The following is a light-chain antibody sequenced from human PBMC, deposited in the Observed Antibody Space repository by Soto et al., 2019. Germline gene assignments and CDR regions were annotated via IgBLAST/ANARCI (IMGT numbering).Light chain of an antibody. V-gene: IGLV1-40*01. Sequence: QSVLTQPTSVSGAPGQRVTISCTGSSSNIGAGYEVHWYQQLPGTAPKLLIYGNIYRPSGVPDRFSGYKSGTSVSLAITGLQAEDEADYHCQSYDSSLSGVVFGGGTKVTVL. J-gene: IGLJ2*01. CDR2: GNI. CDR3: QSYDSSLSGVV. CDR1: SSNIGAGYE.